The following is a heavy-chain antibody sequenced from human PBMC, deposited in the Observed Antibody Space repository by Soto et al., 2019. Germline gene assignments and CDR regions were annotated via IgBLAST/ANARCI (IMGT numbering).Heavy chain of an antibody. CDR3: ARDLSPYSSSSYYYYYGMDV. D-gene: IGHD6-6*01. CDR2: IYHSGST. J-gene: IGHJ6*02. Sequence: QVQLQESGPGLVKPSETLSLTCAVSGYSISSGYYWGWIRQPPGKGLEWIGSIYHSGSTYYNPSLKSRVTISVDTSKNQFSLKLSSVTAADTTVYYCARDLSPYSSSSYYYYYGMDVWGQGTTVTVSS. CDR1: GYSISSGYY. V-gene: IGHV4-38-2*02.